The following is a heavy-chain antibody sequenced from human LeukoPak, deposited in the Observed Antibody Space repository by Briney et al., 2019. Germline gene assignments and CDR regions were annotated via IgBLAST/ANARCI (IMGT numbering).Heavy chain of an antibody. CDR3: ARHVQYYYDSSGYHFQH. D-gene: IGHD3-22*01. V-gene: IGHV4-59*08. CDR1: AGSISSYY. CDR2: LYYSGST. J-gene: IGHJ1*01. Sequence: PSETLSLTCTVSAGSISSYYWRWIRQPPGKGREWIGYLYYSGSTNYNPSLKGRVTISVDTSKNQFSLKLSSVTAADTAVYYCARHVQYYYDSSGYHFQHWGQGTLVTVSS.